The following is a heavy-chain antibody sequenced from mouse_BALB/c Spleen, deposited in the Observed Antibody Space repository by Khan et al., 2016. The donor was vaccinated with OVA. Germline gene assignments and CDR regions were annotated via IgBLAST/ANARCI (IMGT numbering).Heavy chain of an antibody. D-gene: IGHD2-4*01. CDR3: ARQRDYGAFAY. CDR1: GFTFSSYA. Sequence: EVELVESGGGLVKPGGSLKLSCAASGFTFSSYAMSWFRQTLEKRLEWVATIISGGSYTYYHDSVKGRFTISRDKAKNTLYLQMSSLSSEDTAMYYCARQRDYGAFAYWGQGTLATVSA. V-gene: IGHV5-9-3*01. J-gene: IGHJ3*01. CDR2: IISGGSYT.